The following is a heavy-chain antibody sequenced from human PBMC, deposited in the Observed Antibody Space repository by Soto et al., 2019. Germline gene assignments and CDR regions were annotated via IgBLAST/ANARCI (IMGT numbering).Heavy chain of an antibody. D-gene: IGHD3-3*01. CDR2: ISYDGHNK. Sequence: QPLSSLGLSCAAPGFTFGNYGMHWVRQAPGKGLEWVALISYDGHNKYYAESVEGRFTISRDDSKNTLYLQMNSQKTEDIAVYYCTTAICGLDAQDCHERRNVWGKGNLVTVCS. V-gene: IGHV3-30*03. CDR1: GFTFGNYG. CDR3: TTAICGLDAQDCHERRNV. J-gene: IGHJ6*04.